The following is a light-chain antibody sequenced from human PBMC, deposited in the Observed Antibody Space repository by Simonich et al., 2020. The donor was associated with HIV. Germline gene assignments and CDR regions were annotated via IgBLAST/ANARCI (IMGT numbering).Light chain of an antibody. CDR2: WAS. V-gene: IGKV4-1*01. J-gene: IGKJ2*01. CDR1: TGVLYSSNYKNY. Sequence: DIVMTPSPDSLVVSLGERAAINCKSSTGVLYSSNYKNYLAWYQQKPGQPPKLLIYWASARESGVPDRFSGSGSGTDFTLTISSLQAEDVAVYYCQQYYSTPYTFGQGTKLEIK. CDR3: QQYYSTPYT.